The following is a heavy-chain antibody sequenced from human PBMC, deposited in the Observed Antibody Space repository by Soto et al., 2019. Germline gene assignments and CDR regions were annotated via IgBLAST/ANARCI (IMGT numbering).Heavy chain of an antibody. CDR2: IKQDGSEM. J-gene: IGHJ6*02. CDR3: ATQLLAGYDYDMDV. V-gene: IGHV3-7*01. D-gene: IGHD1-1*01. Sequence: HPGGSLRLSCVASGFTFHTYWMSWVRQVPGKGLEWVANIKQDGSEMYYADSVKGRFIISRDNARKPLYLQMNSLRAEDTAIYYCATQLLAGYDYDMDVWGQGTTVTVSS. CDR1: GFTFHTYW.